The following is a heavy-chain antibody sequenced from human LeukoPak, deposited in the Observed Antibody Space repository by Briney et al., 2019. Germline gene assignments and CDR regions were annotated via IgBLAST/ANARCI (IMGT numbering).Heavy chain of an antibody. CDR1: GYSIFSVYY. D-gene: IGHD4-17*01. CDR2: IYYSGNT. Sequence: SETLSLTCAVSGYSIFSVYYWSWIRQPPGNGLDWIGYIYYSGNTKYNPSLKKRVAISVDTSMKQFSLTLSYLPATGRHSYYFARVVDYGDYGSPGYYYYMDVWGKGTTVTVSS. J-gene: IGHJ6*03. V-gene: IGHV4-59*01. CDR3: ARVVDYGDYGSPGYYYYMDV.